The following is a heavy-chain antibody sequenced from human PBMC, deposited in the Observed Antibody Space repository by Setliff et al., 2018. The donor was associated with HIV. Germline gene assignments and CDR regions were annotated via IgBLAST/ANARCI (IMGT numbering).Heavy chain of an antibody. CDR3: ARRIDDSGSFPDKNWFDT. CDR2: IKSDGGST. V-gene: IGHV3-64*01. J-gene: IGHJ5*02. Sequence: GGSLRLSCAASGITFSRYAMHWVRQAPGKGLEYVSGIKSDGGSTYYANSVKGRFTISRDNSKNTLYLQMGSLRPEDMAVYHCARRIDDSGSFPDKNWFDTWGQGSLVTVSS. CDR1: GITFSRYA. D-gene: IGHD3-10*01.